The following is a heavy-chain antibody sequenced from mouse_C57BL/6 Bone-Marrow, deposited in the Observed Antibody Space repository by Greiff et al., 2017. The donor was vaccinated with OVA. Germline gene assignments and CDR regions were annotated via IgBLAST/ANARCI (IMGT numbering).Heavy chain of an antibody. Sequence: QVQLQQSGPGLVQPSQSLSITCTVSGFSFTSYGVHWVRQSPGKGLEWLGVIWSGGSTDYNAAFISRLSICKDNSKSQVFFKRNSLQADDTAIYYCARKGDYDYDEYFDVWGTGTTVTVSS. J-gene: IGHJ1*03. CDR1: GFSFTSYG. D-gene: IGHD2-4*01. CDR3: ARKGDYDYDEYFDV. V-gene: IGHV2-2*01. CDR2: IWSGGST.